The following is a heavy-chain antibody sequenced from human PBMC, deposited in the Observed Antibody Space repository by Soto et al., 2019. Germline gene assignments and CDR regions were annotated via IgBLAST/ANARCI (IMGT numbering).Heavy chain of an antibody. CDR2: IIPTFGTA. Sequence: QVQLVHSGAEVKKPWSSVKVSCKASGGTFSSYAISWVRQAPAQGLEWMGGIIPTFGTANYAQKFQGRVTITADESTSTAYMELGSLRSEDTAVYYCARVGVQLERRWYYFDYWGQGTLVTVSS. CDR1: GGTFSSYA. D-gene: IGHD1-1*01. CDR3: ARVGVQLERRWYYFDY. V-gene: IGHV1-69*01. J-gene: IGHJ4*02.